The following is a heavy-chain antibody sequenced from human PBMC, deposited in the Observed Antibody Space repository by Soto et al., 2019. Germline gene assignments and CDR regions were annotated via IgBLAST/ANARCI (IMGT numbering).Heavy chain of an antibody. CDR1: GGSFNTYY. J-gene: IGHJ4*02. Sequence: QVQLQQWGAGLLKPSETLSLTCAVYGGSFNTYYWSWIRQPPGKGLEWIGEINHGGGLRYNPSLKSRVSISVDTSKNQFSLEVTSVIAADTAVYYCARVVVGPTPGHFDQWGQGTLVTVSS. CDR2: INHGGGL. CDR3: ARVVVGPTPGHFDQ. D-gene: IGHD1-26*01. V-gene: IGHV4-34*01.